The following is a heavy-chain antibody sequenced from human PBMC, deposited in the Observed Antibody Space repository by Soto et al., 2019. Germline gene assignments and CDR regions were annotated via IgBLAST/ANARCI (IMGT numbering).Heavy chain of an antibody. CDR1: GGSISSGGYS. D-gene: IGHD4-17*01. V-gene: IGHV4-30-2*01. J-gene: IGHJ4*02. Sequence: QLQLQESGSGLVKPSQTLSLTCAVSGGSISSGGYSWSWLRQPPGKGLAWIGYIYHSGSTYYNPSLKSRVTISVDRAKNQISLKLSSVTAADTAVYYWSRGMTTVTTFDYWGQGTLVTVSS. CDR3: SRGMTTVTTFDY. CDR2: IYHSGST.